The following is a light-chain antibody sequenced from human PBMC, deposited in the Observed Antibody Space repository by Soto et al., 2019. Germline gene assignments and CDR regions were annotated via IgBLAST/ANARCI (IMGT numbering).Light chain of an antibody. Sequence: QSVLTQPPSASGTPGQRVTISCSGGSSNIGSNPVNWYQQLPGTAPKLLIYTNNQRPSGVPDRFSGSKSGTSASLAISGLQSEDEADYYCAAWDDILTGHVVFGGGTKVTV. V-gene: IGLV1-44*01. CDR3: AAWDDILTGHVV. CDR1: SSNIGSNP. CDR2: TNN. J-gene: IGLJ2*01.